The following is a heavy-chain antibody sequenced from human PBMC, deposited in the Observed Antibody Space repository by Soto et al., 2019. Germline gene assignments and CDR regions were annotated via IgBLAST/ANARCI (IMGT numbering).Heavy chain of an antibody. CDR2: INSDGSST. J-gene: IGHJ4*02. CDR1: GFTFSSYW. Sequence: GGSLRLSCAASGFTFSSYWMHWVRQAPGKGLVWVSHINSDGSSTTYADSVKGRFTISRDNAKNTLYLQMNSLRAEDTAVYYCAREQTYYYDSSGYGNFDYWGQGPLVTVSS. V-gene: IGHV3-74*03. CDR3: AREQTYYYDSSGYGNFDY. D-gene: IGHD3-22*01.